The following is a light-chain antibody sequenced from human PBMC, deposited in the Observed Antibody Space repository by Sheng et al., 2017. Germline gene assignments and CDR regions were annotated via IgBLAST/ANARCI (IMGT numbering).Light chain of an antibody. J-gene: IGKJ1*01. CDR3: QKYESSWT. CDR1: QGIRND. V-gene: IGKV1-5*03. Sequence: DIQMTQSPSSLSASVGDRVTITCRASQGIRNDLGWFQQKPGKAPNVLIYKASYLESGVPSRFSGSGSGTEFSLTISSLQPDDIATYYCQKYESSWTFGQGTKVEIK. CDR2: KAS.